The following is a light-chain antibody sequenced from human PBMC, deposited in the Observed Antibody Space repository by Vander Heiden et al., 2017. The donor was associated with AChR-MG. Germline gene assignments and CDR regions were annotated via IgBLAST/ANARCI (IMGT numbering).Light chain of an antibody. V-gene: IGKV1-39*01. CDR3: QQRDSTPWT. J-gene: IGKJ1*01. CDR2: AVS. CDR1: QSINNY. Sequence: DIQMTEPPSSLSVSVGDRVTITCRASQSINNYLDWYQQKPGKAPKLLIYAVSTLESGVPSRISGSGYGTDFTLTIRRLQPEDFAAYFCQQRDSTPWTFGQRTKVEIK.